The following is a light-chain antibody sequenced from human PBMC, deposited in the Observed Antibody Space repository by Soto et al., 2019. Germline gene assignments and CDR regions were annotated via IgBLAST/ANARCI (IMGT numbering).Light chain of an antibody. Sequence: QSALTQPPSASGSPGQSVTISCTGTSGDITDNKYVSWFQQHPGKAPKLLIYEINKRPSGVPHRFSGSKSGNTASLTVSGLQADDEADYYCDSYTSSRAYVFGIGTKLTVL. J-gene: IGLJ1*01. CDR1: SGDITDNKY. V-gene: IGLV2-8*01. CDR3: DSYTSSRAYV. CDR2: EIN.